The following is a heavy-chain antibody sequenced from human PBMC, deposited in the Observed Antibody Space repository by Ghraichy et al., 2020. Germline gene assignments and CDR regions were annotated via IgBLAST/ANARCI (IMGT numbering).Heavy chain of an antibody. Sequence: SETLSLTCAVYGGSFSGYYWSWIRQPPGKGLEWIGEINHSGSTNYNPSLKSRVTISVDTSKNQFSLKLSSVTAADTAVYYCARGTHQLWLIPASYGMDVWGQGTTVTVSS. J-gene: IGHJ6*02. V-gene: IGHV4-34*01. CDR1: GGSFSGYY. CDR3: ARGTHQLWLIPASYGMDV. CDR2: INHSGST. D-gene: IGHD5-18*01.